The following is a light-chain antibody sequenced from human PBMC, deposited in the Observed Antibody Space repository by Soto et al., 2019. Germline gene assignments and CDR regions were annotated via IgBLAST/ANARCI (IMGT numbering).Light chain of an antibody. CDR1: QSISSY. Sequence: DIQMTQSPSSLSASVGDRVTITCRASQSISSYLNWYQQKPGKAPKLLIYAASSLQSGVPSRFSDSGSGTDFTLTISSLQPEDFATYYCQQSYSTGLTFGGGTKVEIK. CDR3: QQSYSTGLT. V-gene: IGKV1-39*01. J-gene: IGKJ4*01. CDR2: AAS.